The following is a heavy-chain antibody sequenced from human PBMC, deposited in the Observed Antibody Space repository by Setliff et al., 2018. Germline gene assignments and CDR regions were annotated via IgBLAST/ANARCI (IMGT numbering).Heavy chain of an antibody. V-gene: IGHV1-18*01. D-gene: IGHD2-15*01. CDR1: GYTFRSYG. J-gene: IGHJ1*01. CDR2: ISAHNGFI. Sequence: GASVKVSCKASGYTFRSYGISWVRQAPGQGLEWMGWISAHNGFIVYAQKFQGRVTMTTDTSTNTAYVELRSLRSDDTAVYYCARERATIVVEPDQAFFHHWGQGTLVTVSS. CDR3: ARERATIVVEPDQAFFHH.